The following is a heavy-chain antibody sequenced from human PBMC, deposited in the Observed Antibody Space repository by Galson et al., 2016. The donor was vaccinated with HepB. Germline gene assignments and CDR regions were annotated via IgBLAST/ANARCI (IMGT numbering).Heavy chain of an antibody. V-gene: IGHV3-7*03. Sequence: SLRLSCAASGFTFSNYWMSWVRQAPGKGLEWVANIKQDGNEKYYVDSVKGRFTISRDNAKNSMYLQTNSLRAEDTAVYYCARKGGIYPPWGYWGQGTLVTVSS. D-gene: IGHD3-16*02. CDR2: IKQDGNEK. CDR3: ARKGGIYPPWGY. J-gene: IGHJ4*02. CDR1: GFTFSNYW.